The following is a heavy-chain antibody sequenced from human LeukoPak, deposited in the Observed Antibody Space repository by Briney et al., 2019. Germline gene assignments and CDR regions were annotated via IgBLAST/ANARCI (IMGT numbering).Heavy chain of an antibody. V-gene: IGHV3-30*03. CDR3: ARIRDDYNPLDY. D-gene: IGHD5-24*01. Sequence: PGGSLRLSCVVSGFTFSTYGMHWVRQAPGKGLEWVAVISYDGSNKYYADSVKGRFTISRDNSKNTLYLQMNSLRAEDTAVYYCARIRDDYNPLDYWGQGTLVTVSS. J-gene: IGHJ4*02. CDR1: GFTFSTYG. CDR2: ISYDGSNK.